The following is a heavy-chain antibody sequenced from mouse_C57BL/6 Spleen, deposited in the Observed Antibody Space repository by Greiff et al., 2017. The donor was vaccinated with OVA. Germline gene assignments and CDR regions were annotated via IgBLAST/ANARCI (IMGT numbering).Heavy chain of an antibody. CDR1: GYTFTSYW. D-gene: IGHD1-1*02. J-gene: IGHJ2*01. CDR3: ERAGGKVGDFGC. V-gene: IGHV1-64*01. Sequence: QVQLQQPGAELVKPGASVKLSCKASGYTFTSYWMHWVKQRPGQGLEWIGMIHPNSGSTNYNEKFKSKATLTVDKSSSTAYMQLSSLTSEDSGVYYCERAGGKVGDFGCWGKGATVTVSS. CDR2: IHPNSGST.